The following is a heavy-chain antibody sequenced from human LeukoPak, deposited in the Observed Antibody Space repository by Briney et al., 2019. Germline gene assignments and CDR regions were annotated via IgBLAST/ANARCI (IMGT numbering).Heavy chain of an antibody. V-gene: IGHV3-11*01. CDR2: ISSSGSTI. CDR1: GFTFSDYY. CDR3: ARDRIAVAGTRWFDP. Sequence: GGSLRLSCAASGFTFSDYYMSWIRQAPGKGLEWVSYISSSGSTIYCADSVKGRFTISRDNAKNSLYLQMNSLRAEDTAVYYCARDRIAVAGTRWFDPWGQGTLVTVFS. J-gene: IGHJ5*02. D-gene: IGHD6-19*01.